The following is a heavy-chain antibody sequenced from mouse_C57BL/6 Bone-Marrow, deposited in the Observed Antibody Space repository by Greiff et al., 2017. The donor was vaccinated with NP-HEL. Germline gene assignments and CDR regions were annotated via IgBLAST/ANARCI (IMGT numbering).Heavy chain of an antibody. J-gene: IGHJ2*01. CDR1: GYTFTSYW. V-gene: IGHV1-50*01. CDR2: IDPSDSYT. Sequence: QVQLQQPGAELVKPGASVKLSCKASGYTFTSYWMQWVKQRPGQGLEWIGEIDPSDSYTNYNQKFKGKATLTVYTSSSTAYMQLSSLTSEDSAVYYCARRNGSSHDYWGQGTTLTVSS. D-gene: IGHD1-1*01. CDR3: ARRNGSSHDY.